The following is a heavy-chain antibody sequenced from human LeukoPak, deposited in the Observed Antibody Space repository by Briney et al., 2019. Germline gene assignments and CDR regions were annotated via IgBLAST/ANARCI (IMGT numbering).Heavy chain of an antibody. V-gene: IGHV1-46*01. CDR2: INPSGGST. J-gene: IGHJ5*02. CDR1: GYTFTNYY. Sequence: ASVKVSCKASGYTFTNYYIHWVRQAPGQGLECMGIINPSGGSTSYAQKFQGRVTMTRDMSTSTVYMELSSLRSEDTAVYYCARDYPESVWIDPWGQGTLVTVSS. CDR3: ARDYPESVWIDP.